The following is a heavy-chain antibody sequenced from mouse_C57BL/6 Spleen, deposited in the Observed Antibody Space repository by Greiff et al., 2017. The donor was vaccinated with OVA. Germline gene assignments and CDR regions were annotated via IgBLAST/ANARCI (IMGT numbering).Heavy chain of an antibody. V-gene: IGHV5-16*01. CDR2: INYDGSST. Sequence: EVMLVESEGGLVQPGSSMKLSCTASGFTFSDYYMAWVRQVPEKGLEWVANINYDGSSTYYLDSLKSRFIISRDNAKNILYLQMSSLKSEDTATYYCARDGGLGRDSDYWGQGTTLTVSS. D-gene: IGHD4-1*01. J-gene: IGHJ2*01. CDR3: ARDGGLGRDSDY. CDR1: GFTFSDYY.